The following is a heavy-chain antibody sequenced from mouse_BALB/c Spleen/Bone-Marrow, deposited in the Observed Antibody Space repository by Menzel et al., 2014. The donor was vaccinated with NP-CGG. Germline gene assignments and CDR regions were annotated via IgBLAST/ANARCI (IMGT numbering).Heavy chain of an antibody. J-gene: IGHJ3*01. CDR2: INPSNGRT. Sequence: QLQQSGAELVKPGASVKLSCKASGYTFTSYWMHWVKQRPGQGLEWIGEINPSNGRTNYNEKFKSKATLTVDKSSSTAYMQLSSLTSEDSAVYYCASYYGNYAYWGQGTLVTVSA. D-gene: IGHD2-1*01. V-gene: IGHV1S81*02. CDR1: GYTFTSYW. CDR3: ASYYGNYAY.